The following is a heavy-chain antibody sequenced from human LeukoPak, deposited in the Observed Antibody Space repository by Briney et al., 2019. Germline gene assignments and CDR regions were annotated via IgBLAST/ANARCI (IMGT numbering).Heavy chain of an antibody. V-gene: IGHV1-18*01. CDR1: GYTFTSYH. CDR3: ARDSGWELKQYYFDH. J-gene: IGHJ4*02. CDR2: IRVYNGYT. Sequence: ASVTVSCKASGYTFTSYHINWVRQAPGQGLEWMGWIRVYNGYTEFAQKFQGRVTMTTDTSTRTTYMELRGLRSDDTAVYYCARDSGWELKQYYFDHWGQGTLVTVSS. D-gene: IGHD1-26*01.